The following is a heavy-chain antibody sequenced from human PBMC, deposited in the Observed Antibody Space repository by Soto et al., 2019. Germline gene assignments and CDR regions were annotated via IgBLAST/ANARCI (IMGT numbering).Heavy chain of an antibody. Sequence: SETLSLTCTSTGPSISPYYWNSIRHSTGPLLEWIRYISDGGSTNYNPSLESRVTSSLDTSKKQVALKRISVGASDTAIYFCAGYCSRYIFPEDHYFALEVWGQRTTVTVSS. D-gene: IGHD2-15*01. CDR1: GPSISPYY. V-gene: IGHV4-59*01. J-gene: IGHJ6*02. CDR2: ISDGGST. CDR3: AGYCSRYIFPEDHYFALEV.